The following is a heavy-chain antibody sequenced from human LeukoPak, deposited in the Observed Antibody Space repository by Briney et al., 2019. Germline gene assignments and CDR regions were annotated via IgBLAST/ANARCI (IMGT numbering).Heavy chain of an antibody. V-gene: IGHV3-21*01. J-gene: IGHJ6*02. CDR2: ISSSSSYI. Sequence: PGGSLRLSCAASGFTFSSYSMNWVRQAPGKGLEWVSSISSSSSYIYYADSVKGRFTISRDNAKNSLYLQMNSLRAEDTAVYYCARGPWISVVRNEGIVVVPATEVDYYYYGMDVWGQGTTVTVSS. CDR1: GFTFSSYS. CDR3: ARGPWISVVRNEGIVVVPATEVDYYYYGMDV. D-gene: IGHD2-2*01.